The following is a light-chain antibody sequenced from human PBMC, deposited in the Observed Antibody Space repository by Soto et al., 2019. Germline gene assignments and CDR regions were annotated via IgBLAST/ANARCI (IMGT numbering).Light chain of an antibody. CDR1: SSDVGGYNY. Sequence: QLVLTQPRSVSGSPGQSVTISCTGTSSDVGGYNYVSWYQQHPGKAPKLVIYDVSKWPSGVPDRFSGSKSGNTASLTISGLQAEDEADYYCCSYAGNSLWVFGGGTKLTV. V-gene: IGLV2-11*01. J-gene: IGLJ3*02. CDR3: CSYAGNSLWV. CDR2: DVS.